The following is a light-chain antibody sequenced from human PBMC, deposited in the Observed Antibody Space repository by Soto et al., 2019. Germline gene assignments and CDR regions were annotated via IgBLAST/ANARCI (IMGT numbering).Light chain of an antibody. V-gene: IGLV2-14*01. CDR3: SSYTGSTYV. Sequence: QSVLTQPASVSGSPGQSITISCTGASSDVGGYNYVSWYQQHPRKAPKLMIYDVSNRPSGVSNRFSGSKSGNTASLTMSGLQAEDEADYYCSSYTGSTYVFGTGTKVTGL. J-gene: IGLJ1*01. CDR2: DVS. CDR1: SSDVGGYNY.